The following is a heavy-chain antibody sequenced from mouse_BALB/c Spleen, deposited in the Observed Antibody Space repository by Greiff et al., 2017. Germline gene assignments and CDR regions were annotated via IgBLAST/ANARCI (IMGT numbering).Heavy chain of an antibody. CDR3: ARGTYGIYD. CDR2: IDPANGNT. V-gene: IGHV14-3*02. D-gene: IGHD2-1*01. Sequence: EVQLQQSGAELVKPGASVKLSCTASGFNIKDNYMHWVKQRPEQGLEWIGRIDPANGNTKYDPKFQGKATITADTSSNTAYLQLSSLTSEETAVYYCARGTYGIYDWGQGTTLTVSS. CDR1: GFNIKDNY. J-gene: IGHJ2*01.